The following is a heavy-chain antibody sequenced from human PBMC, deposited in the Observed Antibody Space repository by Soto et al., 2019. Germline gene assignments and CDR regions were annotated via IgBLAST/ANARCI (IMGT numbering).Heavy chain of an antibody. V-gene: IGHV4-31*03. CDR3: ARVPRYYYDSSGYLYDY. J-gene: IGHJ4*02. D-gene: IGHD3-22*01. Sequence: QVQLQESGPGLVKPSQTLSLTCTVSGGSISSGGYYWSWIRQHAGKGLEWSGYVYYGGSTYYNPSLKRRVTISVDTSKNHSSLKLSYVTAADTAVYYCARVPRYYYDSSGYLYDYWGQGTLVTVSS. CDR2: VYYGGST. CDR1: GGSISSGGYY.